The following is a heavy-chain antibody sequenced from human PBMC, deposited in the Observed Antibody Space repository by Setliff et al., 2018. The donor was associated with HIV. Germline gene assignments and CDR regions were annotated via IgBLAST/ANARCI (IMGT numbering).Heavy chain of an antibody. J-gene: IGHJ6*02. D-gene: IGHD2-15*01. Sequence: SETLSLTCAVYGGSFSGYYWSWIRQSPGKGLEWIGEINHSGSTNYNPSLKSRVTISVDTSKNQFSLKLSSVTAADTAVYYCARENTVVIYYHGMDVWGQGTTVTVSS. V-gene: IGHV4-34*01. CDR2: INHSGST. CDR1: GGSFSGYY. CDR3: ARENTVVIYYHGMDV.